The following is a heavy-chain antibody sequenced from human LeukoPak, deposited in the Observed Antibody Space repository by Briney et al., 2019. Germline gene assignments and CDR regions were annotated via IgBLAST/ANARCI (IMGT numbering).Heavy chain of an antibody. CDR1: GGPIRNGSYY. CDR2: IYTSGST. J-gene: IGHJ6*03. V-gene: IGHV4-61*02. D-gene: IGHD3-10*01. CDR3: ARDQATSMVRGVIGYYYYYMDV. Sequence: PSETLSLTCTVSGGPIRNGSYYWSWIPQPAGKGLEWIGRIYTSGSTNYNPSIKSRVTISVDTSKNKFSLKLSSVTAADTAVYYCARDQATSMVRGVIGYYYYYMDVWGKGTTVTVSS.